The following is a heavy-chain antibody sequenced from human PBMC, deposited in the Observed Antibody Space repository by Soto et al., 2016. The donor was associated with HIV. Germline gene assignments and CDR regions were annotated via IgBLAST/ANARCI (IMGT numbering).Heavy chain of an antibody. CDR1: GYTFTSYG. CDR2: ISGYNGNT. D-gene: IGHD5-18*01. Sequence: QVQLVQSGAEVKKPGASVKVSCKASGYTFTSYGFTWVRQAPGQGLEWMGWISGYNGNTKYAQNLQDRVTMATDTSTSTAYMELRSLRSDDTAVYYCARDFGGSPGYGDLDAFDIWAKGQWSPSLQ. V-gene: IGHV1-18*01. J-gene: IGHJ3*02. CDR3: ARDFGGSPGYGDLDAFDI.